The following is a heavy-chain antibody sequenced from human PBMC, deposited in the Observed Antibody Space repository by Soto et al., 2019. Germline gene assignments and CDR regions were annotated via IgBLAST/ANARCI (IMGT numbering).Heavy chain of an antibody. CDR1: GFTFSAYA. J-gene: IGHJ6*02. CDR2: ISYDGTIK. D-gene: IGHD3-10*01. CDR3: ARMLRGDQYGMDV. V-gene: IGHV3-30-3*01. Sequence: QVQLVESGGGVVQPGTSLRLSCAASGFTFSAYAMHWVRQAPGKGLEWLTLISYDGTIKYYADSVKGRFTISRDSSKNTLSLQMNRLRTEDTAVYYCARMLRGDQYGMDVWGQGTTVTVSS.